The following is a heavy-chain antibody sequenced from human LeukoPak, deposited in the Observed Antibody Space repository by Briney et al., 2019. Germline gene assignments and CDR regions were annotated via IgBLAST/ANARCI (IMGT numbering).Heavy chain of an antibody. CDR2: ISYHGSNK. Sequence: PGGSLRLSCAASGFTFSDYGMHWVRQAPGKGLEWVAVISYHGSNKYYADSVKGRFTISRDNSKNTLYLQMNSLRAEDTAVYYCAKDQLLFGVVIIPSIFDYWGQGTLVTVSS. CDR3: AKDQLLFGVVIIPSIFDY. CDR1: GFTFSDYG. D-gene: IGHD3-3*01. J-gene: IGHJ4*02. V-gene: IGHV3-30*18.